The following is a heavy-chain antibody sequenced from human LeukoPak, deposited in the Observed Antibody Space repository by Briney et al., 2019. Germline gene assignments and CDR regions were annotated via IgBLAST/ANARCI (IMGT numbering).Heavy chain of an antibody. J-gene: IGHJ2*01. CDR2: INHSGSS. CDR1: GGSFSGYY. CDR3: ARVACSGGSCLLFDL. V-gene: IGHV4-34*01. D-gene: IGHD2-15*01. Sequence: SETLSLTCAVYGGSFSGYYWSWIRQPPGKGPEWIGEINHSGSSKYIPSLKSRVTISVDTSKNQISLKLSSVTAADTAVYNCARVACSGGSCLLFDLWGRGTLVTVSS.